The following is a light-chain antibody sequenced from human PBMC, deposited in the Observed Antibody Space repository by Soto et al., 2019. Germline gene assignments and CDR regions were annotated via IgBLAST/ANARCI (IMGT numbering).Light chain of an antibody. V-gene: IGKV1-12*01. CDR3: PQAHSFPLT. J-gene: IGKJ4*01. CDR1: QDINRW. CDR2: NAD. Sequence: DIQMTQSPSTLSASVVDIVTITCRASQDINRWLAWYQQQPGKDPTILIYNADTLKSGVPSRFSGSGYGTDFTLPISSLQPEDFAVSYCPQAHSFPLTFGGGTKVDIK.